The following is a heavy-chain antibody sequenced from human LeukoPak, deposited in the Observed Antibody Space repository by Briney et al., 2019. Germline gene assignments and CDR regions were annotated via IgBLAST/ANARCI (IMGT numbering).Heavy chain of an antibody. D-gene: IGHD2-2*01. J-gene: IGHJ4*02. CDR3: ARVMGRYCSSTSCYVDY. Sequence: PRGSLRLSCAASGFSFTTYWMGWVRQAPGKGLEWVANIKQDGTEKYYVDSVKGRFTISRDNAKNTLYLQMNSLRAEDTAVYYCARVMGRYCSSTSCYVDYWGQGTLVTVSS. CDR1: GFSFTTYW. V-gene: IGHV3-7*01. CDR2: IKQDGTEK.